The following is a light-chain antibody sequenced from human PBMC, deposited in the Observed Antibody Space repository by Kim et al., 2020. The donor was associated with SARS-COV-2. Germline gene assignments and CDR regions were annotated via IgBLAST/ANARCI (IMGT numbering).Light chain of an antibody. V-gene: IGLV1-44*01. Sequence: QRVSIAGSGSNANNGSKDVNWYKQVPGKDPKLLRQSNAPRPSGVPDRCSGSKAGTSASLAISGLQSEDEADYYCAAGDDSLNGSRVFGGGTQLTVL. CDR1: NANNGSKD. CDR2: SNA. CDR3: AAGDDSLNGSRV. J-gene: IGLJ3*02.